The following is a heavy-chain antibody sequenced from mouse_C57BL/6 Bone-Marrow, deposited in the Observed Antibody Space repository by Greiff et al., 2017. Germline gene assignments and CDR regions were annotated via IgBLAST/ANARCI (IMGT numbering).Heavy chain of an antibody. J-gene: IGHJ3*01. V-gene: IGHV5-17*01. CDR3: ARGITGGFAY. CDR2: ISSGSSTI. D-gene: IGHD1-1*01. Sequence: EVKLMESGGGLVKPGGSLKLSCAASGFTFSDYGMHWVRQAPEKGLEWVAYISSGSSTIYYADTVKGRFTISRDNAKNTLFLQMTSLRSEDTAMYYCARGITGGFAYWGQGTLVTGSA. CDR1: GFTFSDYG.